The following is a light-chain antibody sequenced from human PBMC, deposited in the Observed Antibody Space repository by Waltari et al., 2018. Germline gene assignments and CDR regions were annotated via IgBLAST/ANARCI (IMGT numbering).Light chain of an antibody. CDR2: AAS. V-gene: IGKV1-39*01. Sequence: DIQMTQSPSSLSASVGDRVTITCRASQSINSYLSWYQQKPGRAPKLLIHAASTLQSGVPSRFSGSGSGTDYTLTISSLQPEDSATYYCRQSYSVSPLTFGGGTKVEIK. J-gene: IGKJ4*01. CDR1: QSINSY. CDR3: RQSYSVSPLT.